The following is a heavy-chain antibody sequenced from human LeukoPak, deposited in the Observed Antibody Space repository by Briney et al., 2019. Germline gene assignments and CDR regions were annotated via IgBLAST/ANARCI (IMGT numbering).Heavy chain of an antibody. CDR1: GFTFSSYW. CDR3: ARWGDHGDCDY. CDR2: IKQDGSEK. J-gene: IGHJ4*02. Sequence: GGSLRLSCAASGFTFSSYWMSWVRQAPGKGLEWVANIKQDGSEKYYVDSVKGRFTISRDNSKNTVYLQMDGLRAEDTADYHCARWGDHGDCDYWGQGTLVTVSS. D-gene: IGHD4-17*01. V-gene: IGHV3-7*01.